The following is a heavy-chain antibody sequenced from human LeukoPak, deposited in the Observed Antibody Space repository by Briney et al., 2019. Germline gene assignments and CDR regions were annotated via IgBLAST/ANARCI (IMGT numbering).Heavy chain of an antibody. CDR1: GFTFSSYS. CDR2: ISSSSTI. J-gene: IGHJ4*02. CDR3: ARDLKGIAAFDY. V-gene: IGHV3-48*01. Sequence: PGGSLRLSCAASGFTFSSYSMNWVRQAPGKGLGWVSYISSSSTIYYADSVKGRFTISRDNAKNSLYLQMNSLRAEDTAVYYCARDLKGIAAFDYWGQGTLVTVSS. D-gene: IGHD6-25*01.